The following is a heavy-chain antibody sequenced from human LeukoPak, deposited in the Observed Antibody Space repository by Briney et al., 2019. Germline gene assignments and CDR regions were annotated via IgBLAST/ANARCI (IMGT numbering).Heavy chain of an antibody. CDR2: IYYSGST. CDR3: ARERGSGRQPFDY. V-gene: IGHV4-59*12. J-gene: IGHJ4*02. D-gene: IGHD6-19*01. CDR1: GGSISSYY. Sequence: PSETLSLTCTVSGGSISSYYWSWIRQPPGKGLEWIGSIYYSGSTYYNPSLKSRVTISVDTSKNQFSLKLSSVTAADTAVYYCARERGSGRQPFDYWGQGTLVTVSS.